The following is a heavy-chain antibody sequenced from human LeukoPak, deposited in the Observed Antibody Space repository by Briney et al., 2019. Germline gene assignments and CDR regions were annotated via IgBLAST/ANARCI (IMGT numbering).Heavy chain of an antibody. CDR2: IYSSGST. Sequence: PSETLSLTCTVSGGSMSSSYWTWIRQPAGKGLEWIGRIYSSGSTTFNPSLKSRVAMSVDTSKNQFSLKLSSVTAADTAVYYCARDSGGWYYFAYWGQGTLVTVSS. J-gene: IGHJ4*02. CDR3: ARDSGGWYYFAY. CDR1: GGSMSSSY. D-gene: IGHD6-19*01. V-gene: IGHV4-4*07.